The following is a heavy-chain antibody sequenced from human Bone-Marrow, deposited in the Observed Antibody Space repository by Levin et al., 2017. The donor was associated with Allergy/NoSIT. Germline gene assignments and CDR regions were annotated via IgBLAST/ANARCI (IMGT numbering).Heavy chain of an antibody. CDR3: ARETDSTSPHGAFDI. Sequence: PSETLSFTCTVSGGSMNTYSWSWIRQPPGKGLEWIGYISYSGSTNYNPSLNSRVTISVDTSKNQLSLKLSSVTAADTAVYYCARETDSTSPHGAFDIWGQGTMVTVSS. CDR2: ISYSGST. D-gene: IGHD6-13*01. V-gene: IGHV4-59*01. J-gene: IGHJ3*02. CDR1: GGSMNTYS.